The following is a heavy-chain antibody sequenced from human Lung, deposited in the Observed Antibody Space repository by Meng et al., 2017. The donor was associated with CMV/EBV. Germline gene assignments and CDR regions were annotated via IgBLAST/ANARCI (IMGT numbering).Heavy chain of an antibody. V-gene: IGHV3-48*04. Sequence: ETLSLTCAVSGFTSSSHSTNWVRQAPGKGLEWLSYISSASGTTYYADSVKSRLTISRDNAKTPLYLQMNRLRAEVTAVYYCARDKECSSSGCDWDYYYYYGMDVWGQGXTVTVSS. J-gene: IGHJ6*02. CDR2: ISSASGTT. CDR3: ARDKECSSSGCDWDYYYYYGMDV. D-gene: IGHD2-2*01. CDR1: GFTSSSHS.